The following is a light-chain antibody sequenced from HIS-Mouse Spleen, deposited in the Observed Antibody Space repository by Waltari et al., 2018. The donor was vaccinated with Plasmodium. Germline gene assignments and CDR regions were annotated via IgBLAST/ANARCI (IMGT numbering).Light chain of an antibody. CDR2: EGS. Sequence: QSALTQPASVSGSPGQSITISCTGTSSDVGSYNLVSWYQQHPGKPPKLMIYEGSKRPSGVSNRFSGSKSGNTASLTISGRQAEDEADYYCCSYAGSSTLVFGGGTKLTVL. V-gene: IGLV2-23*01. CDR3: CSYAGSSTLV. CDR1: SSDVGSYNL. J-gene: IGLJ3*02.